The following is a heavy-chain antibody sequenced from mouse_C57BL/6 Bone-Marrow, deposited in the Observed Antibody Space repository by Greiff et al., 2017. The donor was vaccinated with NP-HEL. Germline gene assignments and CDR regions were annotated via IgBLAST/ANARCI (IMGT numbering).Heavy chain of an antibody. Sequence: VKLMESGPGLVQPSQSLSITCTVSGFSLTSYGVHWVRQSPGKGLEWLGVIWSGGSTDYNAAFISRLSISKDNSKSQVFFKMNSLQADDTAIYYCARNKEHSNEGFAYWGQGTLVTVSA. V-gene: IGHV2-2*01. J-gene: IGHJ3*01. CDR1: GFSLTSYG. D-gene: IGHD2-5*01. CDR3: ARNKEHSNEGFAY. CDR2: IWSGGST.